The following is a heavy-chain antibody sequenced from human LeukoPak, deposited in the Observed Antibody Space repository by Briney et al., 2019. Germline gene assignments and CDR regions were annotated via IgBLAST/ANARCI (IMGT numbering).Heavy chain of an antibody. J-gene: IGHJ3*02. V-gene: IGHV3-11*01. D-gene: IGHD3-10*01. CDR2: ISSSGSTI. CDR3: ARDRELKLYYYGSGSPDAFDI. CDR1: GFTFSDYY. Sequence: PGGSLRLSCAASGFTFSDYYMSWIRQAPGKGLEWVSYISSSGSTIYYADSVKGRFTISRDNAKDSLYLQMNSLRAEDTAVYYCARDRELKLYYYGSGSPDAFDIWGQGTMVTVSS.